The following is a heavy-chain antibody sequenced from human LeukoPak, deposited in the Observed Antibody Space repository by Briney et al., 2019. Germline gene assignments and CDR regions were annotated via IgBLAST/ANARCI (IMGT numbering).Heavy chain of an antibody. CDR2: TNQDESEK. CDR3: ARYCSSGVCDSRYFDY. V-gene: IGHV3-7*05. J-gene: IGHJ4*02. D-gene: IGHD2-8*01. CDR1: GFTFSRYW. Sequence: GGSLRLSCAASGFTFSRYWMSWVRQAPGKGLERVANTNQDESEKYFVDSVKGRFTISRDNAKNSLYLQMNSLRVEDTAVYYCARYCSSGVCDSRYFDYWGQGTTVTVSS.